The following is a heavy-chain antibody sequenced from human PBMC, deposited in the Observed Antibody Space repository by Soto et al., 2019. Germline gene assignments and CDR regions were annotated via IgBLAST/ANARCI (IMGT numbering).Heavy chain of an antibody. CDR1: GGSVSSGSYY. CDR2: IYYSGST. J-gene: IGHJ6*02. V-gene: IGHV4-61*01. CDR3: ARDRLTMVRGGDYYGMDV. Sequence: SETLSLTCTVSGGSVSSGSYYWSWIRQPPGKGLEWIGYIYYSGSTNYNPSLKSRVTISVDTSKNQFSLKLSSVTAADTAVYYCARDRLTMVRGGDYYGMDVWGQGTTVTVSS. D-gene: IGHD3-10*01.